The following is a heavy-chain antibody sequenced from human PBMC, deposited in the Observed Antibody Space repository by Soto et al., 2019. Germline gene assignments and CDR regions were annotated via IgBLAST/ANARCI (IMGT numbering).Heavy chain of an antibody. V-gene: IGHV1-69*13. CDR3: ARVQEWELPPPMSMDV. Sequence: GASVKVSCKASGGTFSSYAISWVRQAPGQGLEWMGGIIPIFGTANYAQKFQGRVTITADESTSTAYMELSSLRSEDTAVYYCARVQEWELPPPMSMDVWGQGTTVTVSS. CDR1: GGTFSSYA. J-gene: IGHJ6*02. D-gene: IGHD1-26*01. CDR2: IIPIFGTA.